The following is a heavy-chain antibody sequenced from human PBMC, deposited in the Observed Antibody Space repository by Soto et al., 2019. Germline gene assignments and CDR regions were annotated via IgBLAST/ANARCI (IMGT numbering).Heavy chain of an antibody. CDR1: GGPFSGYY. D-gene: IGHD1-26*01. CDR2: IHHTGST. Sequence: SETLSLTCAVYGGPFSGYYWSWIRQPPGKRLEWIGEIHHTGSTNYNPSLKSRVTISVDTSKNQFSLKLSSVTAADTAVYYCARTDSGTYGDHFDYWGQGTLVTVSS. V-gene: IGHV4-34*01. J-gene: IGHJ4*02. CDR3: ARTDSGTYGDHFDY.